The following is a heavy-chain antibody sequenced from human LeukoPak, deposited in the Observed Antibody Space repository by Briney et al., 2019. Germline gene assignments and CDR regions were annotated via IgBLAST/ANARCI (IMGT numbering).Heavy chain of an antibody. J-gene: IGHJ6*03. V-gene: IGHV3-21*01. CDR2: ISSSSSYI. CDR3: ARDPVVPAAIGIYYMDV. D-gene: IGHD2-2*01. Sequence: GGSLRLSCAASGFTFSSYAMSWVRQAPGKGLEWVSSISSSSSYIYYADSVKGRFTISRDNAKNSLYLQMNSLRAEDTAVYYCARDPVVPAAIGIYYMDVWGKGTTVTVSS. CDR1: GFTFSSYA.